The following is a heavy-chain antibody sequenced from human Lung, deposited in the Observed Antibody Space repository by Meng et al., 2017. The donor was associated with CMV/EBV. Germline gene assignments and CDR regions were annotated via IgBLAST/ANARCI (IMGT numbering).Heavy chain of an antibody. CDR1: GSSSSGGYY. J-gene: IGHJ4*02. CDR2: IYYSGST. V-gene: IGHV4-31*02. CDR3: ARSYSSGWSRGGTFDY. D-gene: IGHD6-19*01. Sequence: GSSSSGGYYWSWIRQHPGKGLEWIGYIYYSGSTYYNPSLKSRVTISVDTSKNQFSLKLSSVTAADTAVYYCARSYSSGWSRGGTFDYWGQGTLVTVSS.